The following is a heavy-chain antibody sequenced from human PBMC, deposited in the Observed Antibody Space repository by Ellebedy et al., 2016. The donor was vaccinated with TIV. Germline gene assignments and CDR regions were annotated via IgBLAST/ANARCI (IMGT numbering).Heavy chain of an antibody. Sequence: MPSETLSLTCTVSGYSISSRRFYWGWIRKPTGKGLEWTGSVYYNGTTHYNPSLKSRVIISIDTSKIQFSLKLSSVTAAYTAMYFCARLLGIKWSPHYYYYGMDVWGQGTTVTVSS. CDR3: ARLLGIKWSPHYYYYGMDV. CDR1: GYSISSRRFY. V-gene: IGHV4-39*01. CDR2: VYYNGTT. D-gene: IGHD2-8*01. J-gene: IGHJ6*02.